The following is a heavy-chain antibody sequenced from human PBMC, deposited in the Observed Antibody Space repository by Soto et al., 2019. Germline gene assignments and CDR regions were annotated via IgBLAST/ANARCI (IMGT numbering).Heavy chain of an antibody. CDR2: IYYSGST. V-gene: IGHV4-30-4*08. J-gene: IGHJ6*02. CDR3: ARGQYSSSWQGDYYYGMDV. Sequence: PSETLSLTCTVSGGSISSGGYYWSWIRQHPGKGLEWIGYIYYSGSTYYNPSLKSRVTISVDTSKNQFSLKLSSVTAADTAVYYCARGQYSSSWQGDYYYGMDVWGQGTTVTVSS. CDR1: GGSISSGGYY. D-gene: IGHD6-13*01.